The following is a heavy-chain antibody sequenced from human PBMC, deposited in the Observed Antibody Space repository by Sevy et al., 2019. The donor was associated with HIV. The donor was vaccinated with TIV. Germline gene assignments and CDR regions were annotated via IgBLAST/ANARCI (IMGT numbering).Heavy chain of an antibody. D-gene: IGHD2-2*01. V-gene: IGHV3-74*01. CDR1: GFTFSDYW. CDR3: VISNSWEDH. Sequence: GGSLRLSCAGSGFTFSDYWMHWVRQPQGKGLVRVSGVNSDGRSTAYADSVKGRCTIARDNAKNTLSLQMSSLRVEDTAVYYCVISNSWEDHWCQGTLVTVSS. CDR2: VNSDGRST. J-gene: IGHJ4*02.